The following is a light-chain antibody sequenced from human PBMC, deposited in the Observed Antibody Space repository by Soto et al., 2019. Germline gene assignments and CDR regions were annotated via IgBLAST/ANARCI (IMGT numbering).Light chain of an antibody. CDR1: QTIFNW. Sequence: DIQMTQSPSTLSASVGDRVTITCRASQTIFNWLAWYQRKPGRAPNLLIYDASSLQSGVPSTFSGSGSGTEFTLTISSLQPGDFATYYCQQYNSYPWTFGQGTQVDIK. CDR2: DAS. J-gene: IGKJ1*01. V-gene: IGKV1-5*01. CDR3: QQYNSYPWT.